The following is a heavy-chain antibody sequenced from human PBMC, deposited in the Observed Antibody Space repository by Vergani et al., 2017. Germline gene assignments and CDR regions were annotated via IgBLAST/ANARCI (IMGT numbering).Heavy chain of an antibody. CDR1: GFTFSNYW. J-gene: IGHJ4*02. D-gene: IGHD6-19*01. Sequence: EVQLMESGGGLVQPGGSLRLSCAASGFTFSNYWMSWVRQAPGKGLEWVANIKEDGSETFYVDSVMGRFTISRDNAKNSLYLQMNSLRAEDTAVYYCARDMGGSGWYYFDYWGQGTLVTVSS. CDR3: ARDMGGSGWYYFDY. V-gene: IGHV3-7*01. CDR2: IKEDGSET.